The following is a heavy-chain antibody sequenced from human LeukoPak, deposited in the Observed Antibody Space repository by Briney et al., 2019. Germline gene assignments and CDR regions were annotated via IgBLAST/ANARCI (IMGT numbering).Heavy chain of an antibody. CDR2: INHSGST. V-gene: IGHV4-34*01. CDR3: ARGRDYDILTGLRD. J-gene: IGHJ4*02. D-gene: IGHD3-9*01. Sequence: SETLSLTCAVYGGSFSGYYWSWICQPPGKGLEWIGEINHSGSTNYNPSLKSRVTISVDTSKNQLSLKLSSVTAADTAVYYCARGRDYDILTGLRDWGQGTLVTVSS. CDR1: GGSFSGYY.